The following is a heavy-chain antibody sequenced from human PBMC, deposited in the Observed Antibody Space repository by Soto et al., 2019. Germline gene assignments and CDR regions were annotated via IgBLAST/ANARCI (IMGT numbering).Heavy chain of an antibody. D-gene: IGHD1-26*01. CDR2: IYPGDSDT. CDR1: GYSFTSYW. V-gene: IGHV5-51*01. CDR3: AILGGPIRNGAPGAFAI. J-gene: IGHJ3*02. Sequence: PGESLKISCKGSGYSFTSYWIGWVRQMPGKGLEWMGIIYPGDSDTRYSPSFQGQVTISADKSISTAYLQWSSLKASDTAMYYFAILGGPIRNGAPGAFAIWGQGTMVTVSS.